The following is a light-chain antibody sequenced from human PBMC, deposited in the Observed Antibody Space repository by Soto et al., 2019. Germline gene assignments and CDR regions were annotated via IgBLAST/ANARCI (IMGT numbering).Light chain of an antibody. V-gene: IGKV1-5*03. CDR2: QAS. J-gene: IGKJ1*01. CDR3: QQYYSYPWT. Sequence: DIQMTQSPSTLSASVGDRVAITCRASQSISTLLAWYQQKPGKAPKLLIYQASRLESGVPSRFSGSGSGTEFTLIINSLQPDDFATFYCQQYYSYPWTFGQGTKVEIK. CDR1: QSISTL.